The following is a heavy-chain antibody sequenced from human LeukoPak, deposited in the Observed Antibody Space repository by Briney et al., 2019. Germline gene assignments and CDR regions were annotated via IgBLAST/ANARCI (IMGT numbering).Heavy chain of an antibody. D-gene: IGHD5-18*01. Sequence: ASVKFSCKASGYTFTSYAMNWVRQAPGQGLEWMGWINTNTGNPTYAQGFTGRFVFSLDTSVSTAYLQISSLKAEDTAVYYCARSRYSYGFSGMDVWGQGTTVTVSS. CDR2: INTNTGNP. CDR3: ARSRYSYGFSGMDV. V-gene: IGHV7-4-1*02. CDR1: GYTFTSYA. J-gene: IGHJ6*02.